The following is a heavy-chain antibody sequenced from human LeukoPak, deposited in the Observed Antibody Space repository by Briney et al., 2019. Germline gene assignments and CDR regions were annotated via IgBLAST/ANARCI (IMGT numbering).Heavy chain of an antibody. CDR3: ARTYYYDSSGYYY. CDR1: GGSISSGSYY. Sequence: SETLSPTCTVSGGSISSGSYYWSWIRQPAGKGLEWIGRIYTSGSTNYNPSLKSRVTISVDTSKNQFSLKLSSVTAADTAVYYCARTYYYDSSGYYYWGQGTLVTVSS. J-gene: IGHJ4*02. D-gene: IGHD3-22*01. V-gene: IGHV4-61*02. CDR2: IYTSGST.